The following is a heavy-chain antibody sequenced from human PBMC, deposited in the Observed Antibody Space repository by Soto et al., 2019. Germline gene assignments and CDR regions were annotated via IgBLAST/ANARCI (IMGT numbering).Heavy chain of an antibody. D-gene: IGHD3-3*01. CDR1: GGSISSGDYY. CDR3: ARDRGGWSGYGMDV. CDR2: IYYSGST. Sequence: QVQLQESGPGLVKPSQTLFLTCTVSGGSISSGDYYWSWIRQPPGKGLEWIGYIYYSGSTYYNPSLNSRVTISVDTSKNHFSLKLSSVTAADTAVYYCARDRGGWSGYGMDVWGQGTTVTVSS. J-gene: IGHJ6*02. V-gene: IGHV4-30-4*01.